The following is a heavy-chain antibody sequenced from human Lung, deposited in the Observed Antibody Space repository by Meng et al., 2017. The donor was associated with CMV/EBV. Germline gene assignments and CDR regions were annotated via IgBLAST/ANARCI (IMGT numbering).Heavy chain of an antibody. CDR2: TYYRSKWYH. V-gene: IGHV6-1*01. CDR3: ARGINGGCGD. J-gene: IGHJ4*02. Sequence: QVQLQQPGPGLVKPSQTLSLTCAISGDIVSSNSAAWHWSRQSPSRGLEWLGRTYYRSKWYHEYAVSVKSRITISPDTPKNQFSLQLNSMTPEDTAVYYCARGINGGCGDWGQGTLVTVSS. D-gene: IGHD4-23*01. CDR1: GDIVSSNSAA.